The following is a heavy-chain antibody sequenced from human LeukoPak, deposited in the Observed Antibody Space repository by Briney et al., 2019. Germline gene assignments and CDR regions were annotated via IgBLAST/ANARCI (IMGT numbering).Heavy chain of an antibody. CDR2: IYYSGST. D-gene: IGHD2-21*01. J-gene: IGHJ4*02. CDR3: ARVGKYCGGDCYSVKF. V-gene: IGHV4-30-4*08. Sequence: SETLSLTCTVSGASISSGDYYWSWIRQPPGKGLEWIGYIYYSGSTYHNPSLKSRVIIPVDTSKNQFSLKLNSVTAADTAVYYCARVGKYCGGDCYSVKFWGQGTLVTVSS. CDR1: GASISSGDYY.